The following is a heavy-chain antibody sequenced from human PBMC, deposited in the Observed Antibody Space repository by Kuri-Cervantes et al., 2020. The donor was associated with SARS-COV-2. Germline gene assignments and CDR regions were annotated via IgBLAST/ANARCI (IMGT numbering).Heavy chain of an antibody. V-gene: IGHV5-51*01. J-gene: IGHJ1*01. Sequence: GESLKISCKGSGYRFTSYWIGWVRQMPGKGLEWMGIIYPGDSDTRYSPSFQGQVTISADKSISTAYMELSRLRSDDTAVYYCATSQGDFGVVITEYFQHWGQGILVTVSS. CDR3: ATSQGDFGVVITEYFQH. CDR2: IYPGDSDT. D-gene: IGHD3-3*01. CDR1: GYRFTSYW.